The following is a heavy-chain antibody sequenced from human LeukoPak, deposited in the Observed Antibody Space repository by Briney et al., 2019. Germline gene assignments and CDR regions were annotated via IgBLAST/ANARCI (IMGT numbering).Heavy chain of an antibody. Sequence: GGSLRLSCAASGFTFSSHAMSWVRQAPGKGLEWVSAISGSGGSTYYADSVKGRFTISRDNSKNTLYLQMNSLRAEDTAVYYCAKLNYYDSSGYPTPLDYWGQGTLVTVSS. CDR1: GFTFSSHA. D-gene: IGHD3-22*01. J-gene: IGHJ4*02. CDR3: AKLNYYDSSGYPTPLDY. V-gene: IGHV3-23*01. CDR2: ISGSGGST.